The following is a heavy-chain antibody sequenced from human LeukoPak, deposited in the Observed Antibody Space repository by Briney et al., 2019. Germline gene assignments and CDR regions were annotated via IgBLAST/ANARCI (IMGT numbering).Heavy chain of an antibody. V-gene: IGHV3-33*01. J-gene: IGHJ4*02. D-gene: IGHD1-26*01. CDR2: IWYDGSNQ. CDR3: ATDRNSGKYYDY. Sequence: GGSLRLSRAASGLTFRNYGMHWVRQAPGKGLEWVAVIWYDGSNQYYLDSVKGRFTVSRDNAKNTLYLQMNSLRAEDMAVYYCATDRNSGKYYDYWGQGTLVTVSS. CDR1: GLTFRNYG.